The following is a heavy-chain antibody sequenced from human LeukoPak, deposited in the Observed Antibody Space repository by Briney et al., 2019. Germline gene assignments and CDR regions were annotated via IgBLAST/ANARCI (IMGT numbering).Heavy chain of an antibody. D-gene: IGHD3-22*01. Sequence: PSETLSLTCTVSGGSISSSSYYWGWIRQPPGKGLERIGNIYYTGSTYYNPSLKSRVTISVDTSKNQFSLKLSSVTAADTAVYYCASIDDSSGYYIDLDYWGQGTLVTVSS. V-gene: IGHV4-39*01. J-gene: IGHJ4*02. CDR3: ASIDDSSGYYIDLDY. CDR2: IYYTGST. CDR1: GGSISSSSYY.